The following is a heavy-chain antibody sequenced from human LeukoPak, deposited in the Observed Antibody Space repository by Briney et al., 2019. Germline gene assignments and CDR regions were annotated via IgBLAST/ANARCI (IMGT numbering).Heavy chain of an antibody. CDR1: GGSISSGGYS. CDR3: ARVFSGDSNFDY. J-gene: IGHJ4*02. CDR2: IYYSGST. D-gene: IGHD4-17*01. Sequence: SQTLSLTCTVSGGSISSGGYSWSWIRQHPGKGLEWIGYIYYSGSTYYNPSLRSRVTISVDTSKNQFSLKLSSVTAADTAVYYCARVFSGDSNFDYWGQGTLVTVSS. V-gene: IGHV4-31*03.